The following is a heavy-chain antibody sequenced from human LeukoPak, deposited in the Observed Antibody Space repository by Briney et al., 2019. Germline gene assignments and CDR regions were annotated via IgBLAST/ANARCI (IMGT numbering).Heavy chain of an antibody. CDR2: INQDGSEK. CDR1: GFTFTTYW. D-gene: IGHD5-18*01. J-gene: IGHJ4*02. V-gene: IGHV3-7*01. Sequence: PGGSLRLSCAASGFTFTTYWMTWVRQAPGKGLEWVANINQDGSEKYFVDSVKGRFTISRDNAKNSLYLQMNSLRVEDTAVYYCAKGGIQLWLRLDYWGQGTLVTVSS. CDR3: AKGGIQLWLRLDY.